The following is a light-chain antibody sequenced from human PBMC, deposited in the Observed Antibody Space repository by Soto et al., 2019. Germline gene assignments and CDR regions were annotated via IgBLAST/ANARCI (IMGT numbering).Light chain of an antibody. CDR1: SSNIGAGYD. V-gene: IGLV1-40*01. CDR2: VNS. CDR3: QSYDSSLSVV. Sequence: QPVLTQPPSVSGAPGQRVTISCTGSSSNIGAGYDVHWYQQLPGTAPQLLIYVNSKRPSGVPDRFSGSKSGTSASLAITGLQAEDEADYYCQSYDSSLSVVFGGGTKLTVL. J-gene: IGLJ2*01.